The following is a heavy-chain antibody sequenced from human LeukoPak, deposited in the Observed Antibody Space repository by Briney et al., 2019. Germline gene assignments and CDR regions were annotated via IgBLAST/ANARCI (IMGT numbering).Heavy chain of an antibody. V-gene: IGHV3-9*01. CDR1: GFTFDDYA. D-gene: IGHD6-19*01. CDR3: AKANIAVAGTGGGFDY. Sequence: PGRSLRLSCAASGFTFDDYAMHWVRQAPGKGLEWVSGISWNSGSIGYADSVKGRFTISRDNAKNSLYLQMNSLRAEDTALYYCAKANIAVAGTGGGFDYWGQGTLVTVSS. CDR2: ISWNSGSI. J-gene: IGHJ4*02.